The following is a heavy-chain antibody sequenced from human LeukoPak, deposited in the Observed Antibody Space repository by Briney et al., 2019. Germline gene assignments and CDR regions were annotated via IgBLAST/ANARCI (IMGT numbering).Heavy chain of an antibody. D-gene: IGHD3-22*01. J-gene: IGHJ4*02. CDR1: GFTFDDYA. V-gene: IGHV3-9*01. Sequence: GGSLRLSCAASGFTFDDYAMHWVRQAPGKGLEWVSGISWNSGSIGYADSVKGRFTISRDNAKNSLYLQMNSLRAEDTALYYCVQSNLPYYDSSGYRPRGSFRPFDYWGQGTLVTVSS. CDR2: ISWNSGSI. CDR3: VQSNLPYYDSSGYRPRGSFRPFDY.